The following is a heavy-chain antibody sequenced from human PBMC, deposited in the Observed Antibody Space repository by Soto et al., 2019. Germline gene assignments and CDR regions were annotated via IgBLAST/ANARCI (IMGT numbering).Heavy chain of an antibody. V-gene: IGHV3-48*03. Sequence: GGSLRLSCAASGFTFSSYEMNWVRQAPGKGLEWVSYISSSGSTIYYADSVKGRFTISRDNAKNSLYLQMNSLRAEDTAVYYCARDPIAVAGKADYFDSWGQGTLVTVSS. CDR2: ISSSGSTI. CDR3: ARDPIAVAGKADYFDS. D-gene: IGHD6-19*01. J-gene: IGHJ4*02. CDR1: GFTFSSYE.